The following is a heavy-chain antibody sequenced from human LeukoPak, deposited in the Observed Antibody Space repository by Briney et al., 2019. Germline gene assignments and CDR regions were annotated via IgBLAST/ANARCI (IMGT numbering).Heavy chain of an antibody. V-gene: IGHV3-23*01. D-gene: IGHD3-10*01. CDR3: AGSGSYYDYYYYGMDV. CDR2: ISGSGGST. Sequence: GGSLRLSCAASGFPFSSYAMSWVRQAPGKGLGWVSAISGSGGSTYYADSVKGRFTISRDNSKNTLYLQMNSLRAEDTAVYYCAGSGSYYDYYYYGMDVWGKGTTVTVSS. J-gene: IGHJ6*04. CDR1: GFPFSSYA.